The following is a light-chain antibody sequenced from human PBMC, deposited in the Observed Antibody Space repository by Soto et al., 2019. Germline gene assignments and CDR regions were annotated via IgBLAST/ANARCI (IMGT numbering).Light chain of an antibody. Sequence: QSVLTQSPSASASLGASVKLTCTLSSGHSSYAIARHQQQPEKGPRYLMKLNSDGSHSKGDGIPDRFSGSSSGAERYLTISSLQSEDEADYYCQTWGTGIQVFGGGTKVTVL. V-gene: IGLV4-69*01. CDR3: QTWGTGIQV. J-gene: IGLJ2*01. CDR1: SGHSSYA. CDR2: LNSDGSH.